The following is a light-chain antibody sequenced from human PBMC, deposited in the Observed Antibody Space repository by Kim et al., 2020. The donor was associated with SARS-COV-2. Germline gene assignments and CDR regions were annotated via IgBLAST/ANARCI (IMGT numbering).Light chain of an antibody. CDR3: QVWDSSSDHRV. CDR2: YDS. Sequence: APGKTARITGGGNNMGSKSVHWYQKKPGQAPVLVIYYDSDRPSGIPERFSGSNSGNTATLTISRVEAGDEADYYCQVWDSSSDHRVFGGGTQLTV. J-gene: IGLJ3*02. V-gene: IGLV3-21*04. CDR1: NMGSKS.